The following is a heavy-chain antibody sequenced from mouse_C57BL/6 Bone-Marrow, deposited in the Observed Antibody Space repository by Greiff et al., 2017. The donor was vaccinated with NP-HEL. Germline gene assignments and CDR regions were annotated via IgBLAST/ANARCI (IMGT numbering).Heavy chain of an antibody. CDR1: GFNIKDYY. CDR3: TKKTLFYYGSSSFAY. Sequence: EVQLQQSGAELVRPGASVKLSCTASGFNIKDYYMHWVKQRPEQGLEWIGRIDPEDGDTEYAPKFQGKATMTADTSSNTAYLQLSSLTSEDTAVYYFTKKTLFYYGSSSFAYWGQGTLVTVSA. CDR2: IDPEDGDT. J-gene: IGHJ3*01. V-gene: IGHV14-1*01. D-gene: IGHD1-1*01.